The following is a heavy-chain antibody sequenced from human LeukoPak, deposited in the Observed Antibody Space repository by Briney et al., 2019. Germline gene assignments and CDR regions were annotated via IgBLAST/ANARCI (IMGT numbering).Heavy chain of an antibody. CDR2: IKQDGSEK. CDR3: ARPRILSYIGAFDI. J-gene: IGHJ3*02. D-gene: IGHD2-2*01. CDR1: GFNFNGYW. Sequence: GGSLRLSCAASGFNFNGYWMRWVRQAPGKGLEWVANIKQDGSEKYYVDSVKGRFTISRDNAKKSLYLQMNSLRAEDTAVYYCARPRILSYIGAFDIWGQGTMVTVSS. V-gene: IGHV3-7*01.